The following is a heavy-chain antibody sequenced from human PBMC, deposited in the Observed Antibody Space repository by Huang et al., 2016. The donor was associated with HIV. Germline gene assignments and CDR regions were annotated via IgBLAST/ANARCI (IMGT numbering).Heavy chain of an antibody. Sequence: QVQLQESGQGLVKPSDTLSLTCIVSGDSVDSSYSYWGWVRQPPGKGLEWMGSIYSNGNTEYNKYRKSRITISVDTSKNHFSLNLKTVTAADTAVYYCSRGPSTPATELWGQGTMVTVSS. V-gene: IGHV4-39*02. J-gene: IGHJ3*01. CDR3: SRGPSTPATEL. CDR2: IYSNGNT. D-gene: IGHD1-1*01. CDR1: GDSVDSSYSY.